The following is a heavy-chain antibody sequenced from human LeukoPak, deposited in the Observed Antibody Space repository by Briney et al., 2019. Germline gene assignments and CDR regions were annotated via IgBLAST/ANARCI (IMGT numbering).Heavy chain of an antibody. J-gene: IGHJ5*02. CDR1: GFTFSSFR. CDR3: ARINGGGYYAP. CDR2: IKPDGSEK. V-gene: IGHV3-7*01. D-gene: IGHD3-22*01. Sequence: GGSLRLSCEASGFTFSSFRMTWVRQAPGKGLEWVANIKPDGSEKNCVVSVKGRFTISRDNAKNSLYLQMNSLRAGDTAVYYCARINGGGYYAPWGQGTLVTVSS.